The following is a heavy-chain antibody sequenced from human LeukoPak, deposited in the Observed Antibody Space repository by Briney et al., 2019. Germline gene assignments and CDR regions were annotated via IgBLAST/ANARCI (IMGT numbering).Heavy chain of an antibody. V-gene: IGHV1-24*01. Sequence: GASVKVSCKVSGYTLTELSMHWVRQAPGKGLEWMGGFYPEDGETIYAQKFQGRVTMTEDTSTDTAYMELSSLRSEDTAVYYCATDPSSSWDAEYFQHWGQGTLVTVSS. CDR3: ATDPSSSWDAEYFQH. D-gene: IGHD6-13*01. CDR2: FYPEDGET. J-gene: IGHJ1*01. CDR1: GYTLTELS.